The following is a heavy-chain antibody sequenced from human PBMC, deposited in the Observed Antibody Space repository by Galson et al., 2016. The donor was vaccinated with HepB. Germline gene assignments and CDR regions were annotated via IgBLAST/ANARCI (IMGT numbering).Heavy chain of an antibody. CDR1: GFTFSDYY. J-gene: IGHJ4*02. V-gene: IGHV3-11*01. CDR2: ISSGGSTI. CDR3: ARGQKTRAARRYFDY. D-gene: IGHD6-6*01. Sequence: SLRLSCAASGFTFSDYYMSWIRQAPGKGLEWVSYISSGGSTIYYADSVKGRFTISRDNAKNSLYLQMNSLRAEDTAVYYCARGQKTRAARRYFDYWGQGILVTVSS.